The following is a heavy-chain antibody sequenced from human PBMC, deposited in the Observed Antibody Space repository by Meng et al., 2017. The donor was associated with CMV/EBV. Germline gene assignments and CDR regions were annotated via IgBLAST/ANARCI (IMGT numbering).Heavy chain of an antibody. CDR3: ARDTMMIMSFDH. CDR1: GYTFTSYG. J-gene: IGHJ4*02. Sequence: QVQLVQSRAEVKKPGAPVKVSCKASGYTFTSYGISWVRQAPGQGLEWMGWISGYNDNTKYARHLQGRVTMTTDTSTNTAYMELRSLRSDDTAIYYCARDTMMIMSFDHWGPGTLVTVSS. D-gene: IGHD3-22*01. CDR2: ISGYNDNT. V-gene: IGHV1-18*01.